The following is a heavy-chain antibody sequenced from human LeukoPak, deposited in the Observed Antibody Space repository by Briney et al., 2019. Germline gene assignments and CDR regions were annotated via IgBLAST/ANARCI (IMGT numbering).Heavy chain of an antibody. Sequence: GGSLRLSCAASGFTFSSYSMNRVRQAPGKGLEWVSAISGSGGSTYYADSVKGRFTISRDNSKNTLYLQMNSLRAEDTAVYYCARSRGNIAARPDYYYYMDVWGKGTTVTVSS. V-gene: IGHV3-23*01. CDR2: ISGSGGST. J-gene: IGHJ6*03. D-gene: IGHD6-6*01. CDR1: GFTFSSYS. CDR3: ARSRGNIAARPDYYYYMDV.